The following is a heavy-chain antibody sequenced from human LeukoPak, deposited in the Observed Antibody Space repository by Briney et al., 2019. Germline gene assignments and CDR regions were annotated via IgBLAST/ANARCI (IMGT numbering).Heavy chain of an antibody. CDR1: GYSFTSHY. V-gene: IGHV1-46*01. CDR2: INPSGSST. Sequence: ASVKVSCKASGYSFTSHYMHWVRQAPGQGLEWLGLINPSGSSTLYAQKFQGRVTMTRDMSTTTDYMELSSLRSEDTAVYYCARDNSVGDIAWWFDPWGQGTLVTVSP. CDR3: ARDNSVGDIAWWFDP. D-gene: IGHD3-16*02. J-gene: IGHJ5*02.